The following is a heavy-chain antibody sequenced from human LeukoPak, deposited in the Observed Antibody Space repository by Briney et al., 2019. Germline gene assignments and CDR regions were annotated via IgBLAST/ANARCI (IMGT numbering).Heavy chain of an antibody. Sequence: GGSLRLPCAAPRFTFSSYAMSWVRQAPGKGLEWVSAISGSGDSTYYADSVKGRFTISRDNSKNTVFLQMNSLRAEDAAIYYCAKEHRGYSYVYSAGGSFDIWGQGTMVTVSS. J-gene: IGHJ3*02. V-gene: IGHV3-23*01. CDR1: RFTFSSYA. CDR2: ISGSGDST. D-gene: IGHD5-18*01. CDR3: AKEHRGYSYVYSAGGSFDI.